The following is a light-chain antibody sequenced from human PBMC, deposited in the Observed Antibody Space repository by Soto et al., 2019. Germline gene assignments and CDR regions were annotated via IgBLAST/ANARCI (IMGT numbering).Light chain of an antibody. V-gene: IGLV2-14*03. J-gene: IGLJ2*01. Sequence: QSALTQPASVSVSPRQSITISCTGTSSDVGGYNYVSWYQQHPGKAPKLMIYDVSNRPSGVSNRFSGSKSGNTASLTISGLQAEDEADYYCSSYTSSTTPVVLGGGTKVTVL. CDR1: SSDVGGYNY. CDR2: DVS. CDR3: SSYTSSTTPVV.